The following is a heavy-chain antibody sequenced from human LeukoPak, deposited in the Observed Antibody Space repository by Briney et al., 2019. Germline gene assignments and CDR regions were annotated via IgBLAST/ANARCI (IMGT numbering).Heavy chain of an antibody. CDR1: GFTFRNNG. V-gene: IGHV3-33*01. Sequence: GGSLRLSCEASGFTFRNNGMYWVRQVPGKGLEWVAVIWYDGSNKYYGDSVRGRFTISRDNSENTLYLQMSSLRVEDTAVYYCARWGEDSKLDHWGQGTLVTVSS. D-gene: IGHD4-11*01. J-gene: IGHJ4*02. CDR2: IWYDGSNK. CDR3: ARWGEDSKLDH.